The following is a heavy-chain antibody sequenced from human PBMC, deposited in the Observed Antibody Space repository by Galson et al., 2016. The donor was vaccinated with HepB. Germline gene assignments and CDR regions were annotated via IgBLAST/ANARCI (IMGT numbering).Heavy chain of an antibody. D-gene: IGHD1-26*01. CDR2: INAANGIT. V-gene: IGHV1-3*01. Sequence: SVKVSCKASGYTFTSYAIHWVRQAPGQGLEWMGWINAANGITKYSQKFQDRVTISRDTSASPAYMELRSLRPEDTAVYYCARRVGATHYFYYGMDVWGQGTTVTFSS. J-gene: IGHJ6*02. CDR3: ARRVGATHYFYYGMDV. CDR1: GYTFTSYA.